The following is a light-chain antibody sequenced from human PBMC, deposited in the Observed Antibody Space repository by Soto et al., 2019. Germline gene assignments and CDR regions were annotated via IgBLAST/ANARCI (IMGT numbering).Light chain of an antibody. J-gene: IGKJ1*01. Sequence: DIQMTQSPSTLSASVGDRVTITCRASQSISSWLAWYQQKPGRAPKLLIYKAPSLESGVPSRFSGSGSGPEFTLTISSLQPDAFATYYCQQYNSYPWTFGQGTKVEIK. CDR1: QSISSW. CDR2: KAP. CDR3: QQYNSYPWT. V-gene: IGKV1-5*03.